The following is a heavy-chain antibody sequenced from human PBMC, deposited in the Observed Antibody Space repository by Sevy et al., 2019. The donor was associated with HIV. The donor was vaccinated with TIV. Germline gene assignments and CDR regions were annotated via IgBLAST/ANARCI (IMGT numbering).Heavy chain of an antibody. V-gene: IGHV1-24*01. CDR3: ATGGSRDIVVVVAANYDAFDI. CDR2: FDPEDGET. Sequence: ASVKVSCKVSGYTLTELSMHWVRQAPGKGLEWMGGFDPEDGETIYPQKFQGRVTMTEDTSTDTAYMELSSLRSEDTAVYYCATGGSRDIVVVVAANYDAFDIWGQGTMVTVSS. J-gene: IGHJ3*02. CDR1: GYTLTELS. D-gene: IGHD2-15*01.